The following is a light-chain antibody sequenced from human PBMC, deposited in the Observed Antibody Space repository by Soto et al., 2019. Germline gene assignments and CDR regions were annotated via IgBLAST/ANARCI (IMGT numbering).Light chain of an antibody. Sequence: DIQMPQSPSSLSASVGDSVTITCQASQDISSWLAWYQQKPQKAPQPLIYGASNLRGGVPSRFSGSGSGTDFTLTISSLQPEDFATYYCQQYKTYPITFGLGTRLEIK. J-gene: IGKJ5*01. CDR2: GAS. CDR3: QQYKTYPIT. CDR1: QDISSW. V-gene: IGKV1D-16*01.